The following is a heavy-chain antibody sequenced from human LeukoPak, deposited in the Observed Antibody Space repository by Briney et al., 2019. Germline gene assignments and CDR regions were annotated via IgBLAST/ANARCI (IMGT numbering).Heavy chain of an antibody. J-gene: IGHJ4*02. CDR1: GFTFSSYA. CDR2: ISGSGGST. V-gene: IGHV3-23*01. D-gene: IGHD3-3*01. CDR3: ANPRDYDFWSGPPHY. Sequence: GGSLRLSCAASGFTFSSYAMSWVRQAPGKGLEWVSAISGSGGSTYYADSVKGRFTISRDNSKNTLYLQMNSLRAEDTAVYYCANPRDYDFWSGPPHYWGQGTLVTVSS.